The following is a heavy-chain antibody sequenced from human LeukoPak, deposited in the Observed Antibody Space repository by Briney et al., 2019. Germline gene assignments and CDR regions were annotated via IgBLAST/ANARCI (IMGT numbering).Heavy chain of an antibody. CDR3: ARAVLPAAMVYFDY. Sequence: ASVKVSCKAPGGTFSSYAISWVRQAPGQGLEWMGGIIPIFGTANYAQKFQGRVTITTDESTSTAYMELSSLRSEDTAVYYCARAVLPAAMVYFDYWGQGTLVTVSS. D-gene: IGHD2-2*01. J-gene: IGHJ4*02. CDR2: IIPIFGTA. V-gene: IGHV1-69*05. CDR1: GGTFSSYA.